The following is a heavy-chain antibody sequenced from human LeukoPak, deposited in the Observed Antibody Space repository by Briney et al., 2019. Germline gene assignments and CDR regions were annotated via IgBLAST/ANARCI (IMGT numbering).Heavy chain of an antibody. V-gene: IGHV3-74*01. Sequence: GGSLRLSCAASGFTLNGYWMHWVRQAPGKGLEWVSRINSDGSSTDYADSVKGRFTISRDNARNTLLVQMNSLRAEDTAVYYCAITGTTDYYYGMDVWGQGTTVTVSS. CDR2: INSDGSST. CDR3: AITGTTDYYYGMDV. J-gene: IGHJ6*02. D-gene: IGHD1-7*01. CDR1: GFTLNGYW.